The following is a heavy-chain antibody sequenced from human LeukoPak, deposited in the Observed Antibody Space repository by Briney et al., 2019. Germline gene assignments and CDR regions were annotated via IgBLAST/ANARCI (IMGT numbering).Heavy chain of an antibody. CDR2: IYYTGST. D-gene: IGHD3-22*01. Sequence: KPSETLSLTCSVSGGSISNYYWGCIRQPPGKGLESIGYIYYTGSTNCNPSLKSRLTTSVDTSKNQFSLRLSSVTAADTAVYFCARYYHTSGSLDYWGQGTLVTVSS. CDR1: GGSISNYY. J-gene: IGHJ4*02. V-gene: IGHV4-59*01. CDR3: ARYYHTSGSLDY.